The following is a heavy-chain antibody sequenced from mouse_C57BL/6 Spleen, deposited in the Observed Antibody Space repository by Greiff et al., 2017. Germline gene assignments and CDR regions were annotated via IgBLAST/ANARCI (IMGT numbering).Heavy chain of an antibody. CDR3: ARMENLGDYDLDY. V-gene: IGHV1-64*01. J-gene: IGHJ2*01. CDR1: GYTFTSYW. CDR2: IHPNSGST. D-gene: IGHD2-4*01. Sequence: QVQLKQPGAELVKPGASVKLSCKASGYTFTSYWMHWVKQRPGQGLEWIGMIHPNSGSTNYNEKFKSKATLTVDKSSSTAYMQLSSLTSEDSAVYYCARMENLGDYDLDYWGQGTTLTVSS.